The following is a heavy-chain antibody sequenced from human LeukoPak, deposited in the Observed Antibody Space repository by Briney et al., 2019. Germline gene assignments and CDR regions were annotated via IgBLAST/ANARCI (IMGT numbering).Heavy chain of an antibody. V-gene: IGHV7-4-1*02. Sequence: GASVKVSCKASGYTFSDYSIIWVRQAPGQGLEWMGWVNTNIGNPTYDQGFTGRFVFSLDTSVSTAYLQISSLKAEDTAVYYCARARISDLYYYYYALDVWGQGTTVTVSS. J-gene: IGHJ6*02. CDR1: GYTFSDYS. CDR3: ARARISDLYYYYYALDV. D-gene: IGHD3-3*02. CDR2: VNTNIGNP.